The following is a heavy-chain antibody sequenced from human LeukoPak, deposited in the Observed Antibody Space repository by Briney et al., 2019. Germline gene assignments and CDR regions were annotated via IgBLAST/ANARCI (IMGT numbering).Heavy chain of an antibody. CDR1: GGSFSGYY. J-gene: IGHJ4*02. D-gene: IGHD2-21*02. V-gene: IGHV4-34*01. CDR3: AGGGVTPIRVDY. CDR2: INHSGST. Sequence: SETLSLTCAVYGGSFSGYYWSWIRQPPGKGLEWIGEINHSGSTNYNPSLKSRVTISVDTSKNQFSLKLSSVTAADTAVYYCAGGGVTPIRVDYWGQGTLVTVSS.